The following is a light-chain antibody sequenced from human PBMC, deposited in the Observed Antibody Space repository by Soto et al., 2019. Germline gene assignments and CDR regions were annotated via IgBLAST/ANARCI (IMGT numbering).Light chain of an antibody. J-gene: IGLJ1*01. CDR3: GTWDSSFYV. CDR1: SSNIGNNY. V-gene: IGLV1-51*01. CDR2: DNN. Sequence: QAVVTQPPSVSAAPGQKVTISCSESSSNIGNNYVSWYQQLPGTAPKLLIYDNNKRPSGIPDRFSGSKSGTSATLGITGLQTGDEADYYCGTWDSSFYVFGTGTKVTVL.